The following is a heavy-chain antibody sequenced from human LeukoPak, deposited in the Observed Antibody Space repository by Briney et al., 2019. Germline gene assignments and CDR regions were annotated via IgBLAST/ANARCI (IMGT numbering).Heavy chain of an antibody. CDR3: ARGTVGSRGFDY. V-gene: IGHV4-61*02. CDR1: GGSISSGSYY. Sequence: SQTLSLTCTVSGGSISSGSYYWSWIRQPAGKGLEWIGRIYTSGSTNYNPSLQSRVTISVDTSKNQFSLKLSSVTAADTAVYYCARGTVGSRGFDYWGQGTLVTVSS. CDR2: IYTSGST. J-gene: IGHJ4*02. D-gene: IGHD1-26*01.